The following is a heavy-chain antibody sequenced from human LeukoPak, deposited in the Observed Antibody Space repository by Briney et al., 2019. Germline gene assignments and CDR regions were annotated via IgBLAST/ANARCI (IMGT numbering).Heavy chain of an antibody. D-gene: IGHD3-16*01. CDR2: IYYSGST. V-gene: IGHV4-31*03. CDR3: ARDLAGEYYYYGMDV. Sequence: SQTLSLTCTVSGGSISSGGYYWSWIRQHPGKGLEWIGYIYYSGSTYYNPSLKSRVTISVDTSKNQFSLKLSSVTAADTAVYYCARDLAGEYYYYGMDVWGQGTTVTVSS. CDR1: GGSISSGGYY. J-gene: IGHJ6*02.